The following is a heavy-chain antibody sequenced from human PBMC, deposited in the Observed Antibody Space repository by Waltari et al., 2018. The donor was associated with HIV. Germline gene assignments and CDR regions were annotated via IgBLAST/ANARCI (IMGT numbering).Heavy chain of an antibody. V-gene: IGHV1-69*04. D-gene: IGHD3-10*01. CDR3: AREGGVSFPGAMDV. J-gene: IGHJ6*02. Sequence: QVQLVQSGTEVKKPGSSVKVSCKTSGGTFITYDISWVRQAPGKGLEWMGKSTPSLSEPNSAQKFQGRITIAADKSTRTAYMELTSLRSDDTAVYYCAREGGVSFPGAMDVWGQGTTITVSS. CDR2: STPSLSEP. CDR1: GGTFITYD.